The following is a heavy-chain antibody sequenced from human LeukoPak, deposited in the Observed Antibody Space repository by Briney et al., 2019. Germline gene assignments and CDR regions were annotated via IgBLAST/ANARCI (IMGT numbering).Heavy chain of an antibody. J-gene: IGHJ6*03. D-gene: IGHD5-12*01. CDR1: GGSISSSSYY. Sequence: SETLSLTCTVSGGSISSSSYYWGWIRQPPGKGLEWIGNIYYSGSTSYNPSLKSRVTISIDTSKNQFSLKLSSVTAADTAVYYCARGGVATMDVWGKGTTVTVSS. V-gene: IGHV4-39*07. CDR2: IYYSGST. CDR3: ARGGVATMDV.